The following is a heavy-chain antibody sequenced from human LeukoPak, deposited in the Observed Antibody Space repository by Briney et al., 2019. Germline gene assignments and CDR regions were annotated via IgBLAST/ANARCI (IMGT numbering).Heavy chain of an antibody. Sequence: SETLSLTCAVYGGSFSGYYWSWIRQPPGKGLEWIGYIYYSGSTNYNPSLKSRVTISVDTSKNQFSLKLSSVTAADTAVYYCARGGGYNYPLDYWGQGTLVTVSS. CDR3: ARGGGYNYPLDY. CDR2: IYYSGST. CDR1: GGSFSGYY. J-gene: IGHJ4*02. V-gene: IGHV4-59*01. D-gene: IGHD5-24*01.